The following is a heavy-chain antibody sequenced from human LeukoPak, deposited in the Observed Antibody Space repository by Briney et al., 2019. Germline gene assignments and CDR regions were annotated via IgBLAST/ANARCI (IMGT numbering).Heavy chain of an antibody. CDR1: GYTFTSYG. J-gene: IGHJ6*02. CDR3: ARDTGGDGYNYNYYYGMDV. CDR2: ISAYNGNT. V-gene: IGHV1-18*01. D-gene: IGHD3-16*01. Sequence: ASVKVSCKASGYTFTSYGISWVRQAPGQGLEWMGWISAYNGNTNYAQKLQGRVTMTTDTSTSTAYMELRSLRPDDTAVYYCARDTGGDGYNYNYYYGMDVWGQGTTVTVSS.